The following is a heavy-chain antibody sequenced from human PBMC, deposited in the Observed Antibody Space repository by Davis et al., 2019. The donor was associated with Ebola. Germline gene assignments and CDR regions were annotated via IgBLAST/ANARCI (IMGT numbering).Heavy chain of an antibody. CDR3: ARHELGYCTGGVCYPWYYFDY. CDR1: GGSISSGGYY. D-gene: IGHD2-8*02. Sequence: MPSETLSLTCTVSGGSISSGGYYWGWIRQPPGKGLEWIGSIYYSGSTYYNPSLKSRVTISVDTSKNQFSLKLSSVTAADTAVYYCARHELGYCTGGVCYPWYYFDYWGQGTLVTVSS. CDR2: IYYSGST. V-gene: IGHV4-39*01. J-gene: IGHJ4*02.